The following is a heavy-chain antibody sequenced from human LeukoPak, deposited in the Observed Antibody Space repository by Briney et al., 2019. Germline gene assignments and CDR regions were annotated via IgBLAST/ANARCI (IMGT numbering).Heavy chain of an antibody. CDR2: ISSSSSYI. CDR3: ARIDSSGWYNGY. Sequence: GGSLRPSCAASGFTFSSYSMNWVRQAPGKGLEWVSSISSSSSYIYYADSVKGRFTISRDNAKSSLYLQMNSLRAEDTAVYYCARIDSSGWYNGYWGQGTLVTVSS. CDR1: GFTFSSYS. D-gene: IGHD6-19*01. J-gene: IGHJ4*02. V-gene: IGHV3-21*01.